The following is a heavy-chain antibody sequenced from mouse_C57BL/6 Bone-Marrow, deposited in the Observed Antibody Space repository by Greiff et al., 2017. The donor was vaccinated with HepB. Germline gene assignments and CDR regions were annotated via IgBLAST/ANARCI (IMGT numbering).Heavy chain of an antibody. V-gene: IGHV1-52*01. CDR3: ARSGYYGSSYPFAY. CDR1: GYTFTSYW. CDR2: IDPSDSET. Sequence: VQLQQPGAELVKPGASVKVSCKASGYTFTSYWMHWVKQRPGQGLEWIGNIDPSDSETHYNQKFKDKATLTVDKSSSTAYMQLSSLTSEDSAVYYCARSGYYGSSYPFAYWGQGTLVTVSA. D-gene: IGHD1-1*01. J-gene: IGHJ3*01.